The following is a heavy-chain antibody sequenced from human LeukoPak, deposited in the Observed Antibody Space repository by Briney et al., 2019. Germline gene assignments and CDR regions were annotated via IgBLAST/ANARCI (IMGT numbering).Heavy chain of an antibody. Sequence: GGSLRLSCAASGFTFSSYAMSWVRQAPGKGLEWVSTISNSGGTTYYADSVKGRFTISRDDSKNTLYLQMNSLRAEDTAVYYCAKDPYSSSSVDWFDPWGQGTLVTVSS. CDR3: AKDPYSSSSVDWFDP. V-gene: IGHV3-23*01. J-gene: IGHJ5*02. D-gene: IGHD6-6*01. CDR2: ISNSGGTT. CDR1: GFTFSSYA.